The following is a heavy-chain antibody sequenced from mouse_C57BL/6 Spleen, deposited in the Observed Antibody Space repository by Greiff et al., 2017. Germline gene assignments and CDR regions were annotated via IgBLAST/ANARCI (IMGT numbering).Heavy chain of an antibody. Sequence: VQLQQSGAELVRPGTSVKVSCKASGYAFTNYLIEWVKQRPGQGLEWIGVINPGSGGTNYNEKFKGKATLTADKSSSTAYMQLSSLTSEDSAVYFCARSGGNYVAWFADWGQGTLVTVSA. D-gene: IGHD1-1*02. CDR2: INPGSGGT. CDR1: GYAFTNYL. CDR3: ARSGGNYVAWFAD. J-gene: IGHJ3*01. V-gene: IGHV1-54*01.